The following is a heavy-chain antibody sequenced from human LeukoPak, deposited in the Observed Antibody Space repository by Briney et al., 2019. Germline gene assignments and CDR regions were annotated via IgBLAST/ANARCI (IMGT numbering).Heavy chain of an antibody. V-gene: IGHV3-74*01. CDR1: GFTFSSYW. Sequence: GGSLRLSCAASGFTFSSYWMHWVRQAPGKGLVWVSRINSDGSSTSYADSVKGRLTISRDNAKNTLYLQMNSLRVEDTAVYYCARVSSSSWWALDYWGQGTLVTVSS. D-gene: IGHD6-13*01. CDR3: ARVSSSSWWALDY. CDR2: INSDGSST. J-gene: IGHJ4*02.